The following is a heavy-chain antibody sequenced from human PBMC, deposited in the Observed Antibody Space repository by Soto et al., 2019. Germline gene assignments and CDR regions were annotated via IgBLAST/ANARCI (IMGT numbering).Heavy chain of an antibody. D-gene: IGHD3-10*01. CDR1: GGSFSGYQ. J-gene: IGHJ6*03. CDR3: ARGLILWFGELSRRGGYYYYMDV. Sequence: SETLSLTCAVYGGSFSGYQWTWIRQTPGKGLEWIGEINDSGNINYNPSLKSRVTILVDTAKKQISLKLSSVTAADTAVYYCARGLILWFGELSRRGGYYYYMDVGGKGTSVTVSS. V-gene: IGHV4-34*01. CDR2: INDSGNI.